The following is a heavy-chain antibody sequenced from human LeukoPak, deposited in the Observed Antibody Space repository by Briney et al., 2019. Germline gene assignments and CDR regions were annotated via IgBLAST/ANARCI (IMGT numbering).Heavy chain of an antibody. CDR1: GGSISSSYYY. Sequence: SETLSLTCTVSGGSISSSYYYWGWIRQPPGKGLEWIGSIYDSGSTYYNPSLKSRVTISVDTSKNQFSLKLSSVTAADTAVYYCASPNSSSYAFDIWGQGTMVTVSS. D-gene: IGHD6-13*01. J-gene: IGHJ3*02. CDR3: ASPNSSSYAFDI. CDR2: IYDSGST. V-gene: IGHV4-39*07.